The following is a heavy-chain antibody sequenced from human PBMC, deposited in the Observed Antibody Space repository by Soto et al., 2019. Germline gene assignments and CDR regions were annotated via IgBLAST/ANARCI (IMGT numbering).Heavy chain of an antibody. J-gene: IGHJ6*02. CDR3: AILEGYDFWSGYYEGLYYYYGMDV. D-gene: IGHD3-3*01. Sequence: QVQLVESGGGVVQPGMSLRLSCAASGFTFSSYGRHWVRQAPGKGLEWVAVISYDGSNKYYADSVKGRFTISRDNSKNTLYLQMNSLRAEDTAVYYCAILEGYDFWSGYYEGLYYYYGMDVWGQGTTVTVSS. CDR1: GFTFSSYG. CDR2: ISYDGSNK. V-gene: IGHV3-30*03.